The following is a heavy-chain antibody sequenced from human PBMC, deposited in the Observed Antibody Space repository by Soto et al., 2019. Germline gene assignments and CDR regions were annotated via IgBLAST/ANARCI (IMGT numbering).Heavy chain of an antibody. Sequence: SETLSLTCTVSGGSISSYYWSWIRQPPGKGLEWIGYIYYSGSTTYNPSLKSRVTISVDTSKNQFSLKLSSVTAADTAVYYCARDMVSSSSWYGAFDLWGQGTMVTVSS. D-gene: IGHD6-13*01. CDR1: GGSISSYY. CDR2: IYYSGST. J-gene: IGHJ3*01. CDR3: ARDMVSSSSWYGAFDL. V-gene: IGHV4-59*01.